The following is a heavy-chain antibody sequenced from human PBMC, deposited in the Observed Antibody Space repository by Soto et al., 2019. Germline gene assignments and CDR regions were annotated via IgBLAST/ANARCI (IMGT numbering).Heavy chain of an antibody. J-gene: IGHJ4*02. V-gene: IGHV3-11*01. Sequence: GGSLRLSCAASGFTFSDYYLTWIRQAPGKGLGWVSYISFSGSTIYYADSVKGRFTISRDNAKNSLYLQMNNLRPEDTAVYYCAGGDSGSFDSWGQGTLVTVSS. D-gene: IGHD3-16*01. CDR3: AGGDSGSFDS. CDR1: GFTFSDYY. CDR2: ISFSGSTI.